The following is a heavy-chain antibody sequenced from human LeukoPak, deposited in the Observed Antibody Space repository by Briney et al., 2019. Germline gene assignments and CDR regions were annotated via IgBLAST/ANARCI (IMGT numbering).Heavy chain of an antibody. CDR3: ARWVAARRNFDY. V-gene: IGHV4-30-2*01. J-gene: IGHJ4*02. D-gene: IGHD2-15*01. CDR1: GGSISSGGYS. Sequence: SQTLSLTCAVSGGSISSGGYSWSWIRQPPGKGLEWIGYIYHSGSTYYNPSLKSRVTISVDRSKNQFSLKLSSVTAADTAVYYCARWVAARRNFDYWGQGTLVTVSS. CDR2: IYHSGST.